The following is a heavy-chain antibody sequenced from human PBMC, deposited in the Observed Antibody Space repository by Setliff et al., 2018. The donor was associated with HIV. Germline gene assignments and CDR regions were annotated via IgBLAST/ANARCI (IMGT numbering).Heavy chain of an antibody. Sequence: PSETLSLTCAVSGYSISSGFYWGWIRQPPGKGLEWIGTIYHSGSTYYNPSLKSRVTISVDTSKNQFSLKLYSVTAADTAVYYCATSRVVVLRFDPWGQGTLVTVSS. CDR1: GYSISSGFY. D-gene: IGHD3-22*01. CDR3: ATSRVVVLRFDP. J-gene: IGHJ5*02. CDR2: IYHSGST. V-gene: IGHV4-38-2*01.